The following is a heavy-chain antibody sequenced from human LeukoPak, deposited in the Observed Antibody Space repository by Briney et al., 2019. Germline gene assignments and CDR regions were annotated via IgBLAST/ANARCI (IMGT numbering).Heavy chain of an antibody. CDR2: IHPSTGNP. D-gene: IGHD3-16*02. J-gene: IGHJ4*02. CDR1: GYSFTNYA. Sequence: GASVKVSCKASGYSFTNYAMNWVRQAPGQGLEWMGWIHPSTGNPTYAQGFTGRFVFSLDTSVSTTYLQISSLKAEDTAVYFCARAFQSFGGLSLPDYWGQGTLLTVSP. CDR3: ARAFQSFGGLSLPDY. V-gene: IGHV7-4-1*02.